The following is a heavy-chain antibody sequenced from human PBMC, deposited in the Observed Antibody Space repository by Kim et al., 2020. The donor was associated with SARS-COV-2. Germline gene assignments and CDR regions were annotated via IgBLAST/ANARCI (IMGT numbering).Heavy chain of an antibody. J-gene: IGHJ6*02. CDR1: GGSISSGGYS. CDR3: ARGRLTYYYDSSGSPDGMDV. CDR2: IYHSGST. D-gene: IGHD3-22*01. Sequence: SETLSLTCAVSGGSISSGGYSWSWIRQPPGKGLEWIGYIYHSGSTYYNPSLKSRVTISVDRSKNQFSLKLSSVTAADTAVYYCARGRLTYYYDSSGSPDGMDVWGQGTTVTVSS. V-gene: IGHV4-30-2*01.